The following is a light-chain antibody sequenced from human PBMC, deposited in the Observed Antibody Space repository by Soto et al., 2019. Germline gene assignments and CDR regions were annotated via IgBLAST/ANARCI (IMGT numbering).Light chain of an antibody. V-gene: IGLV2-8*01. CDR1: SSDVGGYDY. CDR3: SSYGGSDSFLYV. Sequence: QSALTQPPSASGAPGQSVTISCTGTSSDVGGYDYVSWYQQHPGKAPKLLIYEVNKRPSGVPDRFSGSKSGNTASLTVSGLQTEDEADYYCSSYGGSDSFLYVFGSGTKVTVL. CDR2: EVN. J-gene: IGLJ1*01.